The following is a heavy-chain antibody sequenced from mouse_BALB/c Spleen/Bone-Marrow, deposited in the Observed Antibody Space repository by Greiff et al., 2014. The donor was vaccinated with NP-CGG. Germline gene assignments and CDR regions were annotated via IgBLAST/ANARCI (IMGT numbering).Heavy chain of an antibody. J-gene: IGHJ2*01. CDR2: IYLGNSDT. D-gene: IGHD2-1*01. CDR3: TRKVYYGNPLDY. CDR1: GYSFTSYW. V-gene: IGHV1-5*01. Sequence: EVQRVESGTVLARPGASVKMSCKASGYSFTSYWMHWVKQRPGQGLEWIGAIYLGNSDTSYNQKFKGKAKLTAVTSAATAYMELSSLTNEDSAVYFCTRKVYYGNPLDYWGQGTTLTDSS.